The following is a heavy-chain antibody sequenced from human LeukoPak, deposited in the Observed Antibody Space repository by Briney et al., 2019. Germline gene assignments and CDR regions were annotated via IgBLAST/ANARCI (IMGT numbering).Heavy chain of an antibody. J-gene: IGHJ5*02. CDR2: IIPIFGTA. CDR3: ARQALAVAGMNWFDP. D-gene: IGHD6-19*01. V-gene: IGHV1-69*13. CDR1: GGAFSSYA. Sequence: ASVKVSCKASGGAFSSYAISWVRQAPGQGLEWMGGIIPIFGTANYAQKFQGRVTITADESTSTAYMELSSLRSEDTAVYYCARQALAVAGMNWFDPWGQGTLVTVSS.